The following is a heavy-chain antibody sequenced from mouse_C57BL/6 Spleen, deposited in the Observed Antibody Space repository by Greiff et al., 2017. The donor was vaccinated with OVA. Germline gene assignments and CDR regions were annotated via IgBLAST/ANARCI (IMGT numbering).Heavy chain of an antibody. CDR3: ARNSNYGYYFDY. D-gene: IGHD2-5*01. Sequence: VQLQQSGPELVKPGASVKLPCKASGYTFTDYNMDWVKQSHGKSLEWIGDINPNNGGTIYNQKFKGTATLTVDKSSSTAYLELRSLTYEDTAVYYCARNSNYGYYFDYWGQGTTLTVSS. CDR1: GYTFTDYN. J-gene: IGHJ2*01. V-gene: IGHV1-18*01. CDR2: INPNNGGT.